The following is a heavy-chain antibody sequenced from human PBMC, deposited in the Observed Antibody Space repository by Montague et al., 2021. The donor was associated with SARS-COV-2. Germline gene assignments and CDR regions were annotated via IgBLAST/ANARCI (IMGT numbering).Heavy chain of an antibody. CDR2: ISYTGHT. Sequence: SETLSTCAIYGGSFSGYFWSWIRQSPGKGLEWIGEISYTGHTRYNPSLQIRVSISGDSSENQFSLTLTSVTAADTAVYYCARSHYSVSWCPDWGQGTLVTVSS. J-gene: IGHJ4*02. CDR3: ARSHYSVSWCPD. CDR1: GGSFSGYF. D-gene: IGHD5/OR15-5a*01. V-gene: IGHV4-34*01.